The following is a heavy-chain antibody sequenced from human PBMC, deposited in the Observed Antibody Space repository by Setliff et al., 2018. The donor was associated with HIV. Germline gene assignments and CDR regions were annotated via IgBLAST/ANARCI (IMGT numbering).Heavy chain of an antibody. CDR1: GNTFNSYY. Sequence: ASVKVSCKASGNTFNSYYLHWVRQAPGQGLEWMGGIIPIIGITNQAQKFQGRVTITADKSTNTAYMELSSLRSEDTAVYYCAKDRGRGNWLDPWGQGTLVTVSS. J-gene: IGHJ5*02. CDR3: AKDRGRGNWLDP. CDR2: IIPIIGIT. V-gene: IGHV1-69*10. D-gene: IGHD3-16*01.